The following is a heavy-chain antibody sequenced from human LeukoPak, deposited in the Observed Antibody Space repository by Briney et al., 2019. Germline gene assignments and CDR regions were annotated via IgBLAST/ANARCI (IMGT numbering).Heavy chain of an antibody. J-gene: IGHJ4*02. V-gene: IGHV1-69*13. CDR1: GGTFSSYA. CDR3: GRDSGLKPYYFDY. CDR2: IIPIFGTA. Sequence: GASVKVSCKASGGTFSSYAISWVRQAPGQGLEWMGGIIPIFGTANYAQKFQGRVTITADESTSTAYMELSSLRSEDTAVYYCGRDSGLKPYYFDYWGQETLVTVSS. D-gene: IGHD1-26*01.